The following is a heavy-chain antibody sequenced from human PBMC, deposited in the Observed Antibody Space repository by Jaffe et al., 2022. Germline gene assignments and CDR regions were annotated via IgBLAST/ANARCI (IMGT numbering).Heavy chain of an antibody. CDR2: ISGSGGST. CDR3: AKVRTTVTEYYYYYMDV. J-gene: IGHJ6*03. D-gene: IGHD4-4*01. CDR1: GFTFSSYA. Sequence: EVQLLESGGGLVQPGGSLRLSCAASGFTFSSYAMSWVRQAPGKGLEWVSAISGSGGSTYYADSVKGRFTISRDNSKNTLYLQMNSLRAEDTAVYYCAKVRTTVTEYYYYYMDVWGKGTTVTVSS. V-gene: IGHV3-23*01.